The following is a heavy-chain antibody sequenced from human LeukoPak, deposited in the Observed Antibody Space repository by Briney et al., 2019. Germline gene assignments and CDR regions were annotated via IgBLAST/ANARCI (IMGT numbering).Heavy chain of an antibody. CDR2: IYNTGST. CDR1: GGSISRYY. CDR3: ARGSDDYYYYYYMDV. J-gene: IGHJ6*03. Sequence: SETLSLTCTVSGGSISRYYWSWIRQPPGKGLEWIGYIYNTGSTNYNPSLKSRVIISVDTSKNQFSLKLASVTAADTAVYYCARGSDDYYYYYYMDVWGKGTTVT. V-gene: IGHV4-59*01.